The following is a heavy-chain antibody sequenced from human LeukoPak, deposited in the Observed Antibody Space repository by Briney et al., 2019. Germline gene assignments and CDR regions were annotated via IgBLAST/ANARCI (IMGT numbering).Heavy chain of an antibody. D-gene: IGHD2-2*01. V-gene: IGHV4-61*02. CDR3: ARDSYCSSTSCYDAFDI. CDR2: IYISGST. J-gene: IGHJ3*02. CDR1: GGSISSGSYY. Sequence: SETLSLTCTVSGGSISSGSYYWSWIRQPAGKGLEWIGRIYISGSTNYNPSLKSRVTISVDTSKNQFSLKLSSVTAADTAVYYCARDSYCSSTSCYDAFDIWGQGTMVTVSS.